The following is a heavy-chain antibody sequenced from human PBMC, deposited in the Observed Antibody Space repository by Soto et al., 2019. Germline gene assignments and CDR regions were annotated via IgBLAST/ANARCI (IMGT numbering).Heavy chain of an antibody. CDR1: GFTFSDYY. D-gene: IGHD3-16*01. Sequence: GGSLRLSCAASGFTFSDYYMSWIRQAPGKGLEWVSYISSSGSTIYYADSVKGRFTISRDNAKNSLYLQMNSLRAEDTAVYYCARVAGEWTDVYYYYYYMDVWGKGTTVTVSS. J-gene: IGHJ6*03. CDR3: ARVAGEWTDVYYYYYYMDV. CDR2: ISSSGSTI. V-gene: IGHV3-11*01.